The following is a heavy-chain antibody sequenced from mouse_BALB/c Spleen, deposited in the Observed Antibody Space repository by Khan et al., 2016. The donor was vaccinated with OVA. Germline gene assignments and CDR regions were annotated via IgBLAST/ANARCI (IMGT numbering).Heavy chain of an antibody. J-gene: IGHJ3*01. CDR1: GYTFTSYV. V-gene: IGHV1S136*01. D-gene: IGHD1-1*01. CDR3: FRYLYYCGSAYEGLAY. CDR2: ISPNSDGS. Sequence: VQLQQSGPELVKPGASVKMSCKASGYTFTSYVMHWVKQKPGQGLEWIGYISPNSDGSKYNEKFRGKATLTSDKSSSTAYMELSSLTSEDSAVYYYFRYLYYCGSAYEGLAYWGQGTLVTVSA.